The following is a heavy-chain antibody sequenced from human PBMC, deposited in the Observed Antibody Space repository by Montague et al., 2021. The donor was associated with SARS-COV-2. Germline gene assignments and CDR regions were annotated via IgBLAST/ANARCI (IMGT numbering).Heavy chain of an antibody. V-gene: IGHV4-39*01. J-gene: IGHJ4*02. CDR3: ATRTRYPQRDFGF. CDR1: GDSVRNSEYS. D-gene: IGHD1-14*01. CDR2: IYDGGST. Sequence: SETLSLTCTVSGDSVRNSEYSWGWVRQPPGNGLEWIGNIYDGGSTFYNPSLKSRVTIFVDTSKNQFSLKLSAVTAADTAVYYCATRTRYPQRDFGFWGQGTLVTVSS.